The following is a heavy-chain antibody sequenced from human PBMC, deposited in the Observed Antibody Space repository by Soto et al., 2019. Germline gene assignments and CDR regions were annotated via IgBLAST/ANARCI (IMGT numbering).Heavy chain of an antibody. D-gene: IGHD3-9*01. CDR2: IKQDGNER. J-gene: IGHJ4*02. CDR1: GFSFTSYW. Sequence: GGSLRLSCAASGFSFTSYWISWVRQAPGKGLEWVASIKQDGNERYYVESVKGRFTISRDNAKSTLSLQINILRTEDTAVYYCARDPPLRSLDLTSVGIDSWGQGTLVTVSS. V-gene: IGHV3-7*05. CDR3: ARDPPLRSLDLTSVGIDS.